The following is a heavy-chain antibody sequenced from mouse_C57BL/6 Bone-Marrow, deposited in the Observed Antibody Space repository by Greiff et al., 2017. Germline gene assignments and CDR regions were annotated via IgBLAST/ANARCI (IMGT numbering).Heavy chain of an antibody. D-gene: IGHD1-1*01. CDR3: TLTTEGYFDV. J-gene: IGHJ1*03. CDR1: GFNIKDDY. Sequence: VQLQQSGAELVRPGASVKLSCTASGFNIKDDYMHWVKQRPEQGLEWIGWIDPENGDTEYASKFQGKATITADTSSNTAYRQLSSLTSEDTAVYYCTLTTEGYFDVWGTGTTVTVSS. V-gene: IGHV14-4*01. CDR2: IDPENGDT.